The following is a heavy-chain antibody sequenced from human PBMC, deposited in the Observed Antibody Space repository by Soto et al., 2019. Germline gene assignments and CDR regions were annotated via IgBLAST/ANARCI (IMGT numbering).Heavy chain of an antibody. CDR1: GGSISSGDYY. Sequence: PSETLSLTCTVSGGSISSGDYYWSWIRQPPGKGLEWIGYIYHSGSTYYNPSLKSRVTISVDRSKNQFSLKLSSVTAADTAVYYCARGFHDYSNYAGYYYGMDVWGQGTTVTVSS. V-gene: IGHV4-30-2*01. D-gene: IGHD4-4*01. J-gene: IGHJ6*02. CDR3: ARGFHDYSNYAGYYYGMDV. CDR2: IYHSGST.